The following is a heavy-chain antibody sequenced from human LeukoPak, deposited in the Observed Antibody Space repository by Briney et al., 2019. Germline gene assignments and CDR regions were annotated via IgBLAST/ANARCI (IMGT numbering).Heavy chain of an antibody. J-gene: IGHJ5*02. V-gene: IGHV1-8*01. Sequence: ASVKVSCKASGYTFTSHDIIWVRQATGQGLEWVGWMNVNSGNTVYAQKFQGRVTMTRDTSISTAYMELRSLTSEDTAVYYCARNRNGLDPWGRGTLVTVSS. D-gene: IGHD2-8*01. CDR1: GYTFTSHD. CDR3: ARNRNGLDP. CDR2: MNVNSGNT.